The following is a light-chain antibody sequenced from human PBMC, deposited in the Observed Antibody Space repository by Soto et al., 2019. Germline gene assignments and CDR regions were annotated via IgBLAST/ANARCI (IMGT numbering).Light chain of an antibody. CDR3: SSYAGSNNFVV. CDR1: SSDVGGYNY. V-gene: IGLV2-8*01. Sequence: QSALTQPPSASGSPGQSVTLSCTGTSSDVGGYNYVSWYQQYPGKAPKLMIYEVSKRPSGVPDRFSGSKSGNTASLTVSGLQADDEADYYCSSYAGSNNFVVFGGGTKLTVL. CDR2: EVS. J-gene: IGLJ2*01.